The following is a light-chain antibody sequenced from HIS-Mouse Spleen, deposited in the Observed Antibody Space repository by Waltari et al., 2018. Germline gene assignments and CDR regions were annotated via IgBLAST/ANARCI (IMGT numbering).Light chain of an antibody. CDR2: DAS. V-gene: IGKV1-13*02. J-gene: IGKJ2*01. Sequence: AIQLTQSPSSLSASVGDRVTITCRASQGISSALAWYQQKPGKDPKLLIYDASSLESGVPSRFSGSGSGTDFTLTISSLQPEDFATYYCQQFNSYPPYTFGQGTKLEIK. CDR3: QQFNSYPPYT. CDR1: QGISSA.